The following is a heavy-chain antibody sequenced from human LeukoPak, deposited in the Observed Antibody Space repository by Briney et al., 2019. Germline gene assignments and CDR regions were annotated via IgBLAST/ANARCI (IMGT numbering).Heavy chain of an antibody. CDR2: ISGSGGST. CDR3: AKGNWRYFDY. J-gene: IGHJ4*02. CDR1: GFTFSTYV. D-gene: IGHD1-1*01. V-gene: IGHV3-23*01. Sequence: GGSLTLSCAASGFTFSTYVMSWVRQAPGKGLEGVSDISGSGGSTYYADSVKGRFTISRDNSKNTLYLQMNSLGADDTAVYYCAKGNWRYFDYWGQGTLVTVSS.